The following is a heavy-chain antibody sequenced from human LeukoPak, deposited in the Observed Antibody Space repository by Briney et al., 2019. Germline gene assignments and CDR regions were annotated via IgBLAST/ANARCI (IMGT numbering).Heavy chain of an antibody. CDR2: IKSKTDGGTT. Sequence: PGGSLRLSCAASGFTFSNGWMSWVRQAPGKGLEWVGRIKSKTDGGTTDYAAPVKGRFTISRDDSKNTLYLQMNSLQTEDTAVYYCTTARLNYGGVGYWGQGTLVTVSS. J-gene: IGHJ4*02. CDR1: GFTFSNGW. D-gene: IGHD4-23*01. CDR3: TTARLNYGGVGY. V-gene: IGHV3-15*01.